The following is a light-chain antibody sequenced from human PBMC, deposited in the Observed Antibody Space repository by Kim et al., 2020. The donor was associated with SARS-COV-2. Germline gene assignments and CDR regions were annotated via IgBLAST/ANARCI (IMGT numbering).Light chain of an antibody. CDR1: KKIDNVF. CDR3: QHYGYSPPYS. J-gene: IGKJ2*03. CDR2: DTS. V-gene: IGKV3-20*01. Sequence: PGERATFSCRASKKIDNVFLTWYQQKPGQTPRLLIYDTSIRATGISDRFSGSGSGTDFTLTISRVEPEDFAVYHCQHYGYSPPYSFGQGTKLEI.